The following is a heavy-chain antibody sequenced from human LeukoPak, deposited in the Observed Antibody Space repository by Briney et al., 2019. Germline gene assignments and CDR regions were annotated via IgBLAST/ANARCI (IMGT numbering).Heavy chain of an antibody. J-gene: IGHJ4*02. D-gene: IGHD2-21*01. CDR2: ISYDGSNK. Sequence: GRSLRLSCAASGFTFSSYAMHWVRQAPGKGLEWVAVISYDGSNKYYADSMKGRFTISRDNSKNTLYLQMNSLRAEDMAVYYCVRDGGRGGDFDYWGQGTLVTVSS. CDR1: GFTFSSYA. V-gene: IGHV3-30-3*01. CDR3: VRDGGRGGDFDY.